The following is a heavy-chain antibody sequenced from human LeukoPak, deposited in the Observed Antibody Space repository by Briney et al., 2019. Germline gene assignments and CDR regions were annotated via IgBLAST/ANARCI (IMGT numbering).Heavy chain of an antibody. CDR3: AREGSGIAVAGTNYYYYYGMDV. Sequence: PGGSLRLSCAASRSTFSSYSMNWVRQAPGKGLEWVSYTSSRSSTIYYADSVKGRFTISRDNAKNSLYLQMNSLRVEDTAVYYCAREGSGIAVAGTNYYYYYGMDVWGQGTTVTVSS. CDR2: TSSRSSTI. CDR1: RSTFSSYS. V-gene: IGHV3-48*01. J-gene: IGHJ6*02. D-gene: IGHD6-19*01.